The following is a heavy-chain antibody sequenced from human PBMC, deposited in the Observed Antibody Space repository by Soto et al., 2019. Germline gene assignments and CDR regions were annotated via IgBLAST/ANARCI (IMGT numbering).Heavy chain of an antibody. Sequence: QVQLVQSGAEVKKPGASVKVSCKASGYTFTSYAMHWVRQAPGQRLERMGWINAGNGNTKYSQKFQGRVTITRDTSASTAYMELSSLRSEDTAVYYCARDMGFGLSDYWGQGTLVTVSS. V-gene: IGHV1-3*01. CDR2: INAGNGNT. D-gene: IGHD3-10*01. J-gene: IGHJ4*02. CDR1: GYTFTSYA. CDR3: ARDMGFGLSDY.